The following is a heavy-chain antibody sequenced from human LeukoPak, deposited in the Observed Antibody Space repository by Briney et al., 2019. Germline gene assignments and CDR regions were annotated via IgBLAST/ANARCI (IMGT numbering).Heavy chain of an antibody. D-gene: IGHD2-15*01. J-gene: IGHJ4*02. CDR2: ISNNGGYT. CDR3: AKQLGYCSDGSCYFPY. V-gene: IGHV3-23*01. Sequence: PGRSLRLSCAASGFTFSSYGMHWVRQAPGKGLEWVSAISNNGGYTYYADSVQGRLTISRDNSKSTLCLQMNSLRAEDTAVYYCAKQLGYCSDGSCYFPYWGQGTLVTVSS. CDR1: GFTFSSYG.